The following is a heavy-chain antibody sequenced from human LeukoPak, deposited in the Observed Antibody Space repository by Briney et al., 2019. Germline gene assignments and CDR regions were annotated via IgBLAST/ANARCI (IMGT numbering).Heavy chain of an antibody. D-gene: IGHD6-13*01. CDR1: GFTFSSYA. CDR3: AKDRMAAAGIGELEH. Sequence: GGSLRLSCAASGFTFSSYAMSWVRQAPGKGLEWVSVISGSGGRTYYTDSVKGRFTISRDNSKNTLYLQMNSLRAEDTAVYYCAKDRMAAAGIGELEHWGQGTLVTASS. J-gene: IGHJ1*01. CDR2: ISGSGGRT. V-gene: IGHV3-23*01.